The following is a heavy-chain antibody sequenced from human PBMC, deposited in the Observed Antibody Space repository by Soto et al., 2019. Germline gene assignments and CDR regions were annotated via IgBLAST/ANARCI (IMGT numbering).Heavy chain of an antibody. V-gene: IGHV3-23*01. Sequence: GSLVRACAASGCTFRSYAVSWVRQAPGKGLEWVSAISGSGGSTYYADSVKGRFTISRDNSKNTLYLQMNSLRAEDTAVYYCAKEARVYYDSSGSFDYWGQGTLVTVYS. CDR3: AKEARVYYDSSGSFDY. D-gene: IGHD3-22*01. CDR1: GCTFRSYA. CDR2: ISGSGGST. J-gene: IGHJ4*02.